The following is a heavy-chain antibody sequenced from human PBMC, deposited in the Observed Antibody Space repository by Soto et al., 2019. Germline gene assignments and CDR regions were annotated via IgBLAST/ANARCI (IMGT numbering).Heavy chain of an antibody. CDR1: GFTFSSYA. CDR2: ISYDGSNK. Sequence: QVQLVESGGGVVQPGRSLRLSCAASGFTFSSYAMHWVRQAPGKGLEWVAVISYDGSNKYYADSVKGRFTISRDNSKNTRYLQMNSLRAEDTAVYYCARDMGVGMITFGGGMDVWGQGTTVTVSS. V-gene: IGHV3-30-3*01. D-gene: IGHD3-16*01. CDR3: ARDMGVGMITFGGGMDV. J-gene: IGHJ6*02.